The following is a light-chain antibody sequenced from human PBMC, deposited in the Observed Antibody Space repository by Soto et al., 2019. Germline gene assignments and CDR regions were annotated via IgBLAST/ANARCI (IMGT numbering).Light chain of an antibody. CDR2: GNS. Sequence: QSVLTQPPSVSGAPGQRVTISCTGSSSNIGAGYDVHWYQQLPGTAPKLLIYGNSNRPSGVPDRFSGSKSGTSASLAITGLQVEDEADYYCQSYDSSLSGVVFGGGTKPTVL. CDR1: SSNIGAGYD. J-gene: IGLJ2*01. V-gene: IGLV1-40*01. CDR3: QSYDSSLSGVV.